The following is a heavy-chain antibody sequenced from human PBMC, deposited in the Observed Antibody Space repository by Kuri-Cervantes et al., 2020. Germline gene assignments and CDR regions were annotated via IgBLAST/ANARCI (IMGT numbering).Heavy chain of an antibody. V-gene: IGHV4-30-4*01. J-gene: IGHJ3*02. D-gene: IGHD3-3*01. CDR1: GGSISSGDYY. Sequence: SCTVSGGSISSGDYYWGWIRQPPGKGLEWIGYIYYSGSTYYNPSLKSRVTISVDTSKNQFSLKLSSVTAADTAVYYCASINVLRFLEYAFDIWGQGTMVTVSS. CDR2: IYYSGST. CDR3: ASINVLRFLEYAFDI.